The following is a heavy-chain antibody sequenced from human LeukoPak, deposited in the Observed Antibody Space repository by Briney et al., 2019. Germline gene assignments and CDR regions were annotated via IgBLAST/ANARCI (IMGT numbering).Heavy chain of an antibody. CDR3: ARRIAARDAFDI. J-gene: IGHJ3*02. CDR2: INPNSGGT. CDR1: GYTFTGYY. Sequence: ASVKVSCKASGYTFTGYYMHWVRQAPGQGLEWMGWINPNSGGTNYAQKFQGRVTMTRDTSISTAYMELSRLRSDDTAVYYCARRIAARDAFDIWGQGTMVTVSS. V-gene: IGHV1-2*02. D-gene: IGHD6-6*01.